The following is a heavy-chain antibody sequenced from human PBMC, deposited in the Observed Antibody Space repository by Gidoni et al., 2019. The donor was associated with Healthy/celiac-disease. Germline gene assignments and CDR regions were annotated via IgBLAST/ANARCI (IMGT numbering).Heavy chain of an antibody. V-gene: IGHV4-38-2*01. CDR1: GYSISSGYY. CDR3: ARASNDARRTKFDP. CDR2: IYHSGST. Sequence: QVQLQESGPGLVKPSETLSLTCAVSGYSISSGYYWGWIRQPPGKGLEWIGSIYHSGSTYYNPSLKSRVTISVDTSKNQFSLKLSSVTAADTAVYYCARASNDARRTKFDPWGQGTLVTVSS. D-gene: IGHD1-1*01. J-gene: IGHJ5*02.